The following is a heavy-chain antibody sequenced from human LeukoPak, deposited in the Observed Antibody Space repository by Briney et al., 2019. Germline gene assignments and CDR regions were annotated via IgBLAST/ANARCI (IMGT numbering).Heavy chain of an antibody. D-gene: IGHD1-26*01. CDR3: ARGIGYSGFFDY. J-gene: IGHJ4*02. Sequence: ASETLSLTCTVSGGSISSYYWSWIRQPPGKGLEWIGYIYYSGSTNYNPSLKSRVTISVDTSKNQFSLKLSSVTAADTAVYYCARGIGYSGFFDYWGQGTLVTVSS. CDR2: IYYSGST. CDR1: GGSISSYY. V-gene: IGHV4-59*01.